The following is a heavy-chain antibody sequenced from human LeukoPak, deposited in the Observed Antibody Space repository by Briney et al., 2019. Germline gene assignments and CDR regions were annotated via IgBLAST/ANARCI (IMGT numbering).Heavy chain of an antibody. V-gene: IGHV4-59*08. CDR2: IYYSGST. CDR3: ARHRYSSAWSVVDY. D-gene: IGHD6-19*01. J-gene: IGHJ4*02. Sequence: SETLSLTCTVSGGSISTYDCSWIRQPPGKGLEWIGNIYYSGSTNYNPSLKSRVTISVDTSKNQFSLKLTAVTAEDTAVYYCARHRYSSAWSVVDYWGQGTLVTVS. CDR1: GGSISTYD.